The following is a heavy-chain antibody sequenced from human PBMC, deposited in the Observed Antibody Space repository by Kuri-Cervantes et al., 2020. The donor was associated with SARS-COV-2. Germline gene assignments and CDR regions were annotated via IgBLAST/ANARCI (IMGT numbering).Heavy chain of an antibody. J-gene: IGHJ3*02. D-gene: IGHD5-12*01. CDR3: ARDPKPWAYSGYDRRAFDI. V-gene: IGHV1-58*01. CDR1: GFTFTSSA. CDR2: IVVGSGNT. Sequence: SVKVSCKASGFTFTSSAVQWVRQARGQRLEWIGWIVVGSGNTNYAQKLQGRVTMTTDTSTSTAYMELRSLRSDDTAVYYCARDPKPWAYSGYDRRAFDIWGQGTTVTVSS.